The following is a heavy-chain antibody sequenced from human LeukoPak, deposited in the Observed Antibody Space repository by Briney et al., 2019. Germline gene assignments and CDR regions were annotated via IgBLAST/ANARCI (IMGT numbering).Heavy chain of an antibody. CDR1: GGTFSSYA. Sequence: SVKVSCKASGGTFSSYAISWVRQALGQGLEWMGRIIPIFGTANYAQKFQGRVTITTDESTSTAYMELSSLRSEDTAVYYCARIKDNWFDPWGQGTLVTVSS. CDR3: ARIKDNWFDP. V-gene: IGHV1-69*05. CDR2: IIPIFGTA. J-gene: IGHJ5*02. D-gene: IGHD3-16*01.